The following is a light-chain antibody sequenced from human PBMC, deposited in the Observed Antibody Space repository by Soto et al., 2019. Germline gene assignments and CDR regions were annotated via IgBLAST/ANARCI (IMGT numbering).Light chain of an antibody. CDR1: QSISRY. CDR3: QQTSQTPQT. Sequence: SHLPQSPSSLSASVGDRVNVSCRSIQSISRYLNWYQQTPGRAPKLVIYAASSPHSGVPSRFSGTGSGTDFTLTISSLQPADFAPYYCQQTSQTPQTFGQGTK. CDR2: AAS. J-gene: IGKJ1*01. V-gene: IGKV1-39*01.